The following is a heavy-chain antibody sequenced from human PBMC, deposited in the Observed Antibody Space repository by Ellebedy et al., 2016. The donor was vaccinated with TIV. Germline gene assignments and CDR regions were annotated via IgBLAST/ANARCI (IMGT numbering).Heavy chain of an antibody. CDR3: AKMRVGGYYYGMDV. J-gene: IGHJ6*02. CDR1: GFTFSSYA. V-gene: IGHV3-23*01. D-gene: IGHD1-26*01. CDR2: ISGSGSST. Sequence: PGGSLRLSCAASGFTFSSYAMNWVRQAPGKGLEWVSTISGSGSSTYYADSVKGRFTISRDNSKNTLYLQMNSLRAEDTAVYYCAKMRVGGYYYGMDVWGQGTTVTVSS.